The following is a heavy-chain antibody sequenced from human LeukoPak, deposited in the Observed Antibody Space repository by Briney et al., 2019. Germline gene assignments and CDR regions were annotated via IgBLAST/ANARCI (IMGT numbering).Heavy chain of an antibody. CDR1: GFPFSSYA. Sequence: GGSLRLSCSASGFPFSSYAMHWVRQAPGKGPEYVSAISDSGGSTYYADSVKGRFTISRDNSKNTLYLQMSSLRAEDAAVYFCVRGYSFGPYGMDVWGQGTTVTVSS. D-gene: IGHD2-15*01. CDR3: VRGYSFGPYGMDV. CDR2: ISDSGGST. V-gene: IGHV3-64D*09. J-gene: IGHJ6*02.